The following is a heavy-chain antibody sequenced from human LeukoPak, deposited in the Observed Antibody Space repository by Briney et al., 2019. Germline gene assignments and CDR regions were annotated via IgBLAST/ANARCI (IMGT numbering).Heavy chain of an antibody. D-gene: IGHD2-2*01. CDR2: IIPIFGTA. V-gene: IGHV1-69*05. CDR3: ARDDSVVAAPAAIVTRGDY. J-gene: IGHJ4*02. Sequence: SVKVSCKASGGTFSSYAISWVRQAPGQGLEWMGGIIPIFGTANYAQKFQGRVTITTDESTSTAYMELSSLRSEDTAVYYCARDDSVVAAPAAIVTRGDYWGQGTLVTVSS. CDR1: GGTFSSYA.